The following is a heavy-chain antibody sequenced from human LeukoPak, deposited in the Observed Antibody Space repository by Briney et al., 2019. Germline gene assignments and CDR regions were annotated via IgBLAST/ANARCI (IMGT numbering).Heavy chain of an antibody. V-gene: IGHV4-34*01. J-gene: IGHJ4*02. CDR1: GGSFSGYY. D-gene: IGHD6-13*01. Sequence: SETLSLTCAVYGGSFSGYYWSWIRQPPGKGLEWIGEINHSGSTNYNPSLKSRVTISVDTSKNQFSLKLSSVTAADTAVYYCARVKKYSRAPDYWGQGTLVTVSS. CDR3: ARVKKYSRAPDY. CDR2: INHSGST.